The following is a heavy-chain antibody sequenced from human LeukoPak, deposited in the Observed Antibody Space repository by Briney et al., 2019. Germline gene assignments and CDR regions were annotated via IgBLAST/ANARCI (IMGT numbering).Heavy chain of an antibody. V-gene: IGHV3-33*01. D-gene: IGHD3-10*01. CDR1: GFSFSNHG. CDR2: IWDDGNNK. J-gene: IGHJ5*02. Sequence: GGSLRLSCAASGFSFSNHGMHWVRRAPGKRLEWVAVIWDDGNNKRYANSVSGRFTISRDNSENTLYLQMNGLTAEDTAMYYCARDSYQDYYGRFDPWGQGTLVIVSS. CDR3: ARDSYQDYYGRFDP.